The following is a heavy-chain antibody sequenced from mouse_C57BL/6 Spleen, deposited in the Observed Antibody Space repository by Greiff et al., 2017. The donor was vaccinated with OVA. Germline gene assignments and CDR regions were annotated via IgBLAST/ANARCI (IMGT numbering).Heavy chain of an antibody. J-gene: IGHJ2*01. CDR2: ISYDGSN. CDR3: ARGDYYGGYFDY. Sequence: EVQLVESGPGLVKPSQSLSLTCSVTGYSITSGYYWNWIRQFPGNKLEWMCYISYDGSNNYNPSLKNRISITRDTSKNQFFLKLNSVTTEDTATYYCARGDYYGGYFDYWGQGTTLTVSS. CDR1: GYSITSGYY. V-gene: IGHV3-6*01. D-gene: IGHD1-1*01.